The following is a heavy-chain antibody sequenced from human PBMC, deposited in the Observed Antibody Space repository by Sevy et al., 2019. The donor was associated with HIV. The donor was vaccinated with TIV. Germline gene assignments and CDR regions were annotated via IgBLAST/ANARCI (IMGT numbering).Heavy chain of an antibody. CDR3: ARVLQQPSLDWFDP. J-gene: IGHJ5*02. V-gene: IGHV1-18*01. CDR2: ISAYNGNT. Sequence: ASVKVSCKASGYTFTSYGISWVRQAPGQGLEWMGWISAYNGNTNYAQKLQGRVTMTTDTSTSTAYMELRSLRSDDTAVYYCARVLQQPSLDWFDPWGQGTLVTVSS. CDR1: GYTFTSYG. D-gene: IGHD6-13*01.